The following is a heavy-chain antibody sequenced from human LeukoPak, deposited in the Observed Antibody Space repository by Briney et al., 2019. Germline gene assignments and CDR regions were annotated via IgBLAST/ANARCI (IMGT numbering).Heavy chain of an antibody. J-gene: IGHJ4*02. D-gene: IGHD3-22*01. V-gene: IGHV4-61*09. CDR2: IYASGRN. CDR3: ARFFRYDSSGYYPDYFDY. Sequence: SETLSLTCTVSGGSISSGSYSWSWIRQPAGQGLEWIGHIYASGRNNYNPSLKSRVTMSVDTSKNHFSLRLSPVTAADTAVYYCARFFRYDSSGYYPDYFDYWGQGTLVTVSS. CDR1: GGSISSGSYS.